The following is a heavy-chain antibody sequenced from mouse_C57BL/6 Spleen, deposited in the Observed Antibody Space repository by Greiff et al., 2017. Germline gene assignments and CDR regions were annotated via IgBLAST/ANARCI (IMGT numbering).Heavy chain of an antibody. J-gene: IGHJ4*01. D-gene: IGHD4-1*02. CDR1: GYTFTSYD. Sequence: SGPELVKPGASVKLSCKASGYTFTSYDINWVKQRPGQGLEWIGWIYPRDGSTKYNEKFKGKATLTVDTSSSTAYMELHSLTSEDSAVYFCASGPTGVYYYAMDYWGQGTSVTVSS. V-gene: IGHV1-85*01. CDR3: ASGPTGVYYYAMDY. CDR2: IYPRDGST.